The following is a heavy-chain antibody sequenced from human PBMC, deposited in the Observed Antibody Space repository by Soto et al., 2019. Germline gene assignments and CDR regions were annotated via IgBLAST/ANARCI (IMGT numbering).Heavy chain of an antibody. V-gene: IGHV3-30*02. CDR1: GFTFRNYG. J-gene: IGHJ5*01. CDR2: IQYDGSKK. CDR3: AKDLEVVGANRWGYDS. D-gene: IGHD1-26*01. Sequence: TGPGPVGAGGSLRLSCEASGFTFRNYGMHWVRQTPVKGLEWVAGIQYDGSKKYYAESVKGRFTISRDNSKNTLYLEIDSLRAEDTAVYYCAKDLEVVGANRWGYDSWGQGTLVTVSS.